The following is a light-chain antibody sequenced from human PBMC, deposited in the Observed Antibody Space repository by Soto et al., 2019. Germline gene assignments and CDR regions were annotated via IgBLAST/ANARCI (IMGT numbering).Light chain of an antibody. CDR2: DAS. J-gene: IGKJ1*01. CDR1: QGITGW. V-gene: IGKV1-5*01. Sequence: DIQLTQSPSTLWQSXGDRVTISFRASQGITGWLAWYQQKPGKAPKLLIFDASTLESGVPPRFTGSGSGTEFTLSISNLQPDDFATYYCQQYQRYWTFGHGTKVDNK. CDR3: QQYQRYWT.